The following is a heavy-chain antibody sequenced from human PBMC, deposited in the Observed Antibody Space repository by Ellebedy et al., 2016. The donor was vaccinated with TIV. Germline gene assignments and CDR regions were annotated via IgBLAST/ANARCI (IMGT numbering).Heavy chain of an antibody. J-gene: IGHJ2*01. CDR3: ARIRVGATGGDL. V-gene: IGHV1-2*02. CDR1: GYTFTDHY. D-gene: IGHD1-26*01. CDR2: INPNNGGT. Sequence: ASVKVSCXTSGYTFTDHYLHWVRQAPGQGLEWMGWINPNNGGTKYAQKFQGRLTMTSDTSISTVYMELSRLLSDDTAVYYCARIRVGATGGDLWGRGTLVTVSS.